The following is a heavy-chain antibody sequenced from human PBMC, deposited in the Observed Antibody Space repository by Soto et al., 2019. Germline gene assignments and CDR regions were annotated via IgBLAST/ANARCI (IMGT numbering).Heavy chain of an antibody. D-gene: IGHD3-22*01. CDR2: IYYSGST. V-gene: IGHV4-31*03. Sequence: QVQLQESGPGLVKPSQTLSLTCTVSGGSISTGGYYWSWIRQHPGKGLEWIGHIYYSGSTYHNPSRKXRFXXSXHTSKNQFSLKLSSVTAADTAVYYCASLYETTGYYDEGWFDPWGQGTLVTVSS. J-gene: IGHJ5*02. CDR1: GGSISTGGYY. CDR3: ASLYETTGYYDEGWFDP.